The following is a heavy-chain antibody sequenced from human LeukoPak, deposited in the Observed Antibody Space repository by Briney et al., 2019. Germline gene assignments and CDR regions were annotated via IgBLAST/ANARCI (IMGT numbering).Heavy chain of an antibody. CDR2: MNPNSGNT. CDR1: GYTFTSYD. J-gene: IGHJ5*02. D-gene: IGHD4-17*01. CDR3: ARDPTAIGPNWFDP. V-gene: IGHV1-8*03. Sequence: ASVKVSCKASGYTFTSYDINWVRQATGQGLEWMGWMNPNSGNTGYAQKFQGRVTITRNTSISTAYMELSSLRSEDTAVYYCARDPTAIGPNWFDPWGQGTLVTVSS.